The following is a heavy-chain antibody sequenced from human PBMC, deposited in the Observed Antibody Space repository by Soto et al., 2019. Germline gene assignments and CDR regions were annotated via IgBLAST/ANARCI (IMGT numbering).Heavy chain of an antibody. CDR2: IYYSGST. D-gene: IGHD3-16*01. J-gene: IGHJ4*02. V-gene: IGHV4-59*01. CDR3: ARSLRNDLFDY. CDR1: GGSISRYC. Sequence: KASETLSLTCTVSGGSISRYCWGWIRQPPGKGLELIGYIYYSGSTNYHPSLKSRVTISVDTSKNQFSLKLNSVTAADTSVYFCARSLRNDLFDYWGQGTLVTVSS.